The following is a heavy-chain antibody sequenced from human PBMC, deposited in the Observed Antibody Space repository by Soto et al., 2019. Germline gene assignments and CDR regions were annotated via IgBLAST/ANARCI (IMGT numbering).Heavy chain of an antibody. D-gene: IGHD3-22*01. CDR1: GGTFSSYT. CDR3: ARGRRYYHDRPSAFDI. CDR2: IIPILGIA. J-gene: IGHJ3*02. Sequence: QVQLVQSGAEVKKPGSSVKVSCKASGGTFSSYTISWVRQAPGQGLEWMGRIIPILGIANYAQKFQGRVTITADKSTSTAYMELSSLRSEDTAVYYCARGRRYYHDRPSAFDIWGQGTMVTVSS. V-gene: IGHV1-69*02.